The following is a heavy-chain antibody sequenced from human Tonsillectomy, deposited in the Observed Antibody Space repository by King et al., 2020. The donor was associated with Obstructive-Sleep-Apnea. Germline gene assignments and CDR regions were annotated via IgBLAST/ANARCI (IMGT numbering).Heavy chain of an antibody. V-gene: IGHV5-51*01. J-gene: IGHJ4*02. CDR1: GYSFTSYW. CDR2: IYPGDSDT. CDR3: ARHTHCSGGSCYIDY. D-gene: IGHD2-15*01. Sequence: VQLVESGAEVKKPGESLKISCTGSGYSFTSYWIGWVRQMPGKGLEWMGIIYPGDSDTRYSPSFQGQVTISADKSISTAYLQRSSLKASDTAMYYCARHTHCSGGSCYIDYWGQGTLVTVSS.